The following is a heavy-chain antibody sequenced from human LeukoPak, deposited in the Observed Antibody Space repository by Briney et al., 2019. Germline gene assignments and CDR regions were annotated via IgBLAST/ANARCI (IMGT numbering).Heavy chain of an antibody. CDR1: GGSFSGYY. Sequence: PSETLSLTCAVSGGSFSGYYWSWIRQPPGKGLEWIGEISHSGSTNYSPSLKSRVTISVDTSKNQFSLKASSVTAADTAVYYCARTMMDTAMVPFDYWGQGTLVTVSS. CDR3: ARTMMDTAMVPFDY. D-gene: IGHD5-18*01. J-gene: IGHJ4*02. V-gene: IGHV4-34*01. CDR2: ISHSGST.